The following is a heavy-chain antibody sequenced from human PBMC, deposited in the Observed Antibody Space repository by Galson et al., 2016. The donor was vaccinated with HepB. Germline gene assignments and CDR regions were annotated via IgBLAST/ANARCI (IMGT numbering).Heavy chain of an antibody. CDR1: GGSISSRSYY. Sequence: ETLSLTCTVSGGSISSRSYYWGWIRQPPGKGLEWIASVSLGGGTTHYADSVKGRFTTSRDNSKNTVFLEMSSLRVDDTAMYYCAKPFTSGWLTAFDHWGQGNLVTVSS. CDR3: AKPFTSGWLTAFDH. J-gene: IGHJ4*02. V-gene: IGHV3-23*01. CDR2: VSLGGGTT. D-gene: IGHD6-19*01.